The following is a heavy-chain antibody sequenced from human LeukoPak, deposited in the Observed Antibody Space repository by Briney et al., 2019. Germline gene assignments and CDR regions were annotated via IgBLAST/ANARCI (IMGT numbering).Heavy chain of an antibody. J-gene: IGHJ4*02. V-gene: IGHV4-38-2*02. CDR2: IYHSGST. Sequence: SETLSLTCTVSGYSISSGYYWGWIRQPPGKGPEWIGSIYHSGSTYYNPSLKSRVTISVDTSKNQFSLKLSSVTAADTAVYYCARDRSFWFGELLPFDYWGQGTLVTVSS. D-gene: IGHD3-10*01. CDR3: ARDRSFWFGELLPFDY. CDR1: GYSISSGYY.